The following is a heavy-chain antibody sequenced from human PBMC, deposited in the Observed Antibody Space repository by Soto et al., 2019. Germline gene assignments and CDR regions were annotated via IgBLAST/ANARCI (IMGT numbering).Heavy chain of an antibody. J-gene: IGHJ3*02. Sequence: QVQLVESGGGVVQPGRSLRLSCAASGFTFSSYAMHWVRQAPGKGLEWVAVISYDGSNKYYADSVKGRFTISRDNSKNTLYLQMNSLRAEDTAVYYCARVPCSYNDSSDAFDIWGQGTMVTVSS. CDR3: ARVPCSYNDSSDAFDI. D-gene: IGHD3-22*01. V-gene: IGHV3-30-3*01. CDR1: GFTFSSYA. CDR2: ISYDGSNK.